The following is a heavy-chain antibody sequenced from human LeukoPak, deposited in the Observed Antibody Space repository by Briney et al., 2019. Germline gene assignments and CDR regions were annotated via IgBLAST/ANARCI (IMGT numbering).Heavy chain of an antibody. Sequence: SVKVSCKASGGTFSSYAISWVRQAPGQGLEWMGGIIPIFGTANYAQKFQGRVTITADESTSTAYMELSSLRSEDTAVYYCAGCLLRGVIIKGNWFDPWGQGTLVTVSS. CDR2: IIPIFGTA. CDR3: AGCLLRGVIIKGNWFDP. J-gene: IGHJ5*02. D-gene: IGHD3-10*01. V-gene: IGHV1-69*01. CDR1: GGTFSSYA.